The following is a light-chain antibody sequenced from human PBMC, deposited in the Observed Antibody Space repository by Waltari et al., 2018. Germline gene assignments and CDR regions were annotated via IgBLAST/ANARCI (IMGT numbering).Light chain of an antibody. CDR1: QSVGSN. CDR2: GAS. CDR3: QQYNNSPPSWT. V-gene: IGKV3-15*01. Sequence: EIVMTQSPDTLSVSPGERATLSCRASQSVGSNLAWYQQKPGKAPRLLIYGASTRATDIPARFRGSGSGTEFTLTITSMHSEDFAVYYCQQYNNSPPSWTFGQGTKVEIK. J-gene: IGKJ1*01.